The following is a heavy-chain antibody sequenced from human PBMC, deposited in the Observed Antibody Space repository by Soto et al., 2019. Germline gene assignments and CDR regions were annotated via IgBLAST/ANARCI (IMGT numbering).Heavy chain of an antibody. J-gene: IGHJ4*02. Sequence: QAQLVQSGAEVRKPGSSVKVSCKASGGTFTNYAINWVRQAPGQGLEWMGDITPMFGRPNYAQKFQGRITTTADDSTSTTYMELSSLKSEDTALYFCAIEVRVHTPVFGHWGQGTLVTVSS. CDR1: GGTFTNYA. D-gene: IGHD2-2*01. CDR3: AIEVRVHTPVFGH. CDR2: ITPMFGRP. V-gene: IGHV1-69*01.